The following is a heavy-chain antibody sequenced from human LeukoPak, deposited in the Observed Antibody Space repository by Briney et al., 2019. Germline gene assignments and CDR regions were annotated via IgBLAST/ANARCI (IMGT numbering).Heavy chain of an antibody. D-gene: IGHD6-13*01. CDR3: ARVKAATHYYYYGMDV. J-gene: IGHJ6*02. Sequence: SVKVSCKASGGTFSSYAISWVRQAPGQGLEWMGGIIPIFGTANYAQKFQGRVTITRDTSASTAYMELSSLRSEDTAVYYCARVKAATHYYYYGMDVWGQGTTVTVSS. CDR2: IIPIFGTA. CDR1: GGTFSSYA. V-gene: IGHV1-69*05.